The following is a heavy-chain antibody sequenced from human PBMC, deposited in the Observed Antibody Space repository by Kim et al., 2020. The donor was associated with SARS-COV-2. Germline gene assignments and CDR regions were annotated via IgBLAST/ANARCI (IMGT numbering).Heavy chain of an antibody. Sequence: SAYYNPSLKSRVTISVDTSKNQFSLKLSSVTAADTAVYYCTTMRGGYFDYWGQGTLVTVSS. V-gene: IGHV4-39*01. D-gene: IGHD3-22*01. CDR3: TTMRGGYFDY. J-gene: IGHJ4*02. CDR2: SA.